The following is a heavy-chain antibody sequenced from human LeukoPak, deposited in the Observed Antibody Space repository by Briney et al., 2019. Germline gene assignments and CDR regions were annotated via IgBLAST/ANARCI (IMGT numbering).Heavy chain of an antibody. CDR1: GYTLTELS. Sequence: GASVKVSCKVSGYTLTELSMHWVRQAPGKGLEWMGGFDPEDGETIYAQKFQGRVTMTEDTSTDTAYMELSSLRSEDTAVYYCATARNYDILTGSVWAFAFDIWGQGTMVTVSS. J-gene: IGHJ3*02. V-gene: IGHV1-24*01. CDR2: FDPEDGET. CDR3: ATARNYDILTGSVWAFAFDI. D-gene: IGHD3-9*01.